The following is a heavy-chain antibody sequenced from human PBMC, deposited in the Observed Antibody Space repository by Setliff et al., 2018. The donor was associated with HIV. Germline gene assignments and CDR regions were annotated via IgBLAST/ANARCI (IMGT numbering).Heavy chain of an antibody. Sequence: SETLSLTCTVSGDSVSSRSYYWSWIRQPPGKGLEWIGYIYYSGSTNYNPSLKSRVTISVDTSKNHFSLKLRSVTAADTAVYYCARGVRDNSGWSSYYFDYWGQGTLVTVSS. CDR1: GDSVSSRSYY. V-gene: IGHV4-61*03. D-gene: IGHD6-19*01. CDR2: IYYSGST. J-gene: IGHJ4*02. CDR3: ARGVRDNSGWSSYYFDY.